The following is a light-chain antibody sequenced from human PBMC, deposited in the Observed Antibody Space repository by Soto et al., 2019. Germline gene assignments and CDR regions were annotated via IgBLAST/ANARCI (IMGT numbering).Light chain of an antibody. Sequence: DIQLTQSPSFLSASVRDRVTITCRASQGIDTYLAWYQQKPGKAPKLLIYAASFLQSGVPSRFSGSGSGTEFTLTISSLQPEDFAAYYCQQLNTYPFIFGQGTRLEIK. V-gene: IGKV1-9*01. J-gene: IGKJ5*01. CDR2: AAS. CDR1: QGIDTY. CDR3: QQLNTYPFI.